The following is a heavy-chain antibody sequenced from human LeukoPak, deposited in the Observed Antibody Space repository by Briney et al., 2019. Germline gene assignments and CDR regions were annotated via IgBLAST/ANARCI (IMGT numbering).Heavy chain of an antibody. V-gene: IGHV4-59*01. CDR2: IYYSGST. CDR3: ARGSSLRLGELSLYRDFDY. CDR1: GGSISSYY. J-gene: IGHJ4*02. Sequence: PSETLSLTCTVSGGSISSYYWSWIRQPPGKGLGGIGYIYYSGSTNYNPSLKRRLTISIDTSRNQFSLKLSSVTAADTAVYYCARGSSLRLGELSLYRDFDYWGQGTLVTVSS. D-gene: IGHD3-16*02.